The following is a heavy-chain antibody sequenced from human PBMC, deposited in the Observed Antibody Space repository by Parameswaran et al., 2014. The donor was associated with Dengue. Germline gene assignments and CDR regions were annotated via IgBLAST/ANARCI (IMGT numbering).Heavy chain of an antibody. CDR3: ARDHLVGTMVRGVRRAGFDP. J-gene: IGHJ5*02. D-gene: IGHD3-10*01. CDR2: IYYSGST. V-gene: IGHV4-59*01. Sequence: WIRQPPGRGLEWIGYIYYSGSTNYNPSLKSRVTISVDTSKNQFSLKLSSVTAADTAVYYCARDHLVGTMVRGVRRAGFDPWGQGTLVTVSS.